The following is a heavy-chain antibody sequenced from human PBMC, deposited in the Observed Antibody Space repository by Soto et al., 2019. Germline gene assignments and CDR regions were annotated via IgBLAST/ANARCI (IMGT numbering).Heavy chain of an antibody. CDR1: GYTFTSYG. Sequence: AASVKVSCKASGYTFTSYGISWVRQAPGQGLEWMGWISAYNGNTNYAQKLQGRVTMTTDTSTSTAYMELRSLRSDDTAVYYCARDFLREARTRWELPADYWGQGTLVTVSS. J-gene: IGHJ4*02. CDR2: ISAYNGNT. D-gene: IGHD1-26*01. CDR3: ARDFLREARTRWELPADY. V-gene: IGHV1-18*04.